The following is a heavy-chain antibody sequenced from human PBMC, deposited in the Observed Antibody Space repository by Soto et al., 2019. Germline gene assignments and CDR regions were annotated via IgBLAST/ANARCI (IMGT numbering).Heavy chain of an antibody. Sequence: KTSETLSLTCTVSGGSISSGDYYWSWIRQPPGKGLEWIGYIYYSGSTYYNPSLKSRLTISVDTSKKQLSLKLSYVTAADTAVYYCARVGNSRLFDYWGQGALVTVSS. D-gene: IGHD1-1*01. CDR2: IYYSGST. V-gene: IGHV4-30-4*01. CDR3: ARVGNSRLFDY. CDR1: GGSISSGDYY. J-gene: IGHJ4*02.